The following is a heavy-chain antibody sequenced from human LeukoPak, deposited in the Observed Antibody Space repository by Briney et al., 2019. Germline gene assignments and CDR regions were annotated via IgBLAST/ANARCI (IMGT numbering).Heavy chain of an antibody. V-gene: IGHV3-21*01. CDR1: GFTFSRHS. D-gene: IGHD3-10*01. CDR3: TRDQYNDGPGDY. J-gene: IGHJ4*02. CDR2: ISSGSSYR. Sequence: GGSLRLSCAASGFTFSRHSVNWVRQAPGKGLEWVSSISSGSSYRYYGDSVKGRFTVSRDNGKNSLYLQMNSLRAEDTAVYYCTRDQYNDGPGDYWGQGTLVTVSS.